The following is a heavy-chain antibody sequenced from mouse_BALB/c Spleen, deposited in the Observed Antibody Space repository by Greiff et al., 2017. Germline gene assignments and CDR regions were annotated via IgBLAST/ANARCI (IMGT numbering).Heavy chain of an antibody. CDR2: ILPGSGST. Sequence: VQLQQSGAELVRPGTSVKVSCKASGYAFTNYLIEWVKQRPGHGLEWIGEILPGSGSTNYNEKFKGKATFTADTSSNTAYMQLSSLTSEDSAVYYCARGKAYYGNYGAMDYWGQGTSVTVSS. V-gene: IGHV1-54*02. CDR3: ARGKAYYGNYGAMDY. D-gene: IGHD2-10*01. CDR1: GYAFTNYL. J-gene: IGHJ4*01.